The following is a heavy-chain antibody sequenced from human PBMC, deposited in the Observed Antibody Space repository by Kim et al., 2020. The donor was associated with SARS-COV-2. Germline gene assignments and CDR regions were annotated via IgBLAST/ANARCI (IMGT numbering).Heavy chain of an antibody. CDR2: IYPGDSDT. J-gene: IGHJ4*02. CDR1: GYSFTSYW. D-gene: IGHD2-21*02. CDR3: ARVPYCGGDCEGVPFDY. V-gene: IGHV5-51*01. Sequence: GESLKISCKGSGYSFTSYWIGWVRQMPGKGLEWMGIIYPGDSDTRYSPSFQGQVTISADKSISTAYLQWSSLKASDTAMYYCARVPYCGGDCEGVPFDYWGQGTLVTVSS.